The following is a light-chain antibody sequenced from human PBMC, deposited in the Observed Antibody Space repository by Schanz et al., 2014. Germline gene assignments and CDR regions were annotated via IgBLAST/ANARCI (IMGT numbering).Light chain of an antibody. V-gene: IGLV7-46*01. CDR1: TGAVTSGHY. J-gene: IGLJ1*01. Sequence: QAVVTQEPSLTVSPGGTVTLTCGSSTGAVTSGHYPYWFQQKPGQAPRTLIYDTNNKHSWTPARFSASLLGGKSALTLTGAQPEDEAEYYCLLSYTGAHVFGAGTKLTVL. CDR3: LLSYTGAHV. CDR2: DTN.